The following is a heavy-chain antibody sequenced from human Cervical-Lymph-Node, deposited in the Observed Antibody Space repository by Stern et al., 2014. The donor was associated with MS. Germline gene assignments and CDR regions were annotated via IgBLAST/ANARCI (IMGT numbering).Heavy chain of an antibody. V-gene: IGHV4-31*03. CDR3: ARMTVSYYDMDV. J-gene: IGHJ6*02. CDR2: MYHSGIA. D-gene: IGHD4-17*01. CDR1: GGSVSSTDYY. Sequence: MQLVESGPGLVKPSQTLSLTCSVSGGSVSSTDYYWTWIRQHPGKGLEWMGYMYHSGIAYYNPSLKSRVTISLDTSKNQFSLNLSSVTAADTAVYYCARMTVSYYDMDVWGQGTTVTVSS.